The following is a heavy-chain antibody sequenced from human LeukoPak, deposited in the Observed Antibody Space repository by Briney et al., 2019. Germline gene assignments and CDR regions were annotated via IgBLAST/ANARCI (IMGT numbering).Heavy chain of an antibody. CDR2: INTNTGNP. D-gene: IGHD3-16*01. CDR1: GYTFTSYV. CDR3: ARSYVGGRYYYMDV. Sequence: GASVKVSCKASGYTFTSYVLNWVRQAPGQGLEWMGWINTNTGNPTYAQGFTGRFVFSLDTSVSTAYLQISSLKAEDTAVYYCARSYVGGRYYYMDVWGKGTTVTVSS. V-gene: IGHV7-4-1*02. J-gene: IGHJ6*03.